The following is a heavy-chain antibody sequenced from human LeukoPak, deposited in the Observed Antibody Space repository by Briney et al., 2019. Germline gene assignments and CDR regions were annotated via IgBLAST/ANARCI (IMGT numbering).Heavy chain of an antibody. CDR3: ARAYYYDSSGDDAFDI. CDR2: ISGSGGST. D-gene: IGHD3-22*01. V-gene: IGHV3-23*01. Sequence: GGSLRLSCAASGFTFSSYAMSWVRQAPGKGLEWVSAISGSGGSTYYADSVKGRFTISRDNAKNSLYLRMNSLRAEDTAVYYCARAYYYDSSGDDAFDIWGQGTMVTVSS. CDR1: GFTFSSYA. J-gene: IGHJ3*02.